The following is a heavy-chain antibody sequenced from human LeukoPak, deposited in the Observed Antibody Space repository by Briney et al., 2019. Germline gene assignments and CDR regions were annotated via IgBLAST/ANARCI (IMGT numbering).Heavy chain of an antibody. D-gene: IGHD2-15*01. CDR1: GFSFSNYV. Sequence: GGSLRLSCAASGFSFSNYVMHWVRQAPGKGLEYVSAIMPNGETRGYANSMKGRFTISRDNSKNTLYLQMGSLRAEDMAIYHCARDRDGGFAFGIWGQGTLVTVSS. CDR2: IMPNGETR. CDR3: ARDRDGGFAFGI. V-gene: IGHV3-64*01. J-gene: IGHJ3*02.